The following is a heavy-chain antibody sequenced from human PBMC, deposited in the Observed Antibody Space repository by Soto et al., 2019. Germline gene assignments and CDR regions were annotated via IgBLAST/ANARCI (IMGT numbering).Heavy chain of an antibody. J-gene: IGHJ6*03. V-gene: IGHV4-59*01. D-gene: IGHD2-15*01. Sequence: SETLSLTCTVSGGSISSYYWSWIRQPPGKGLEWIGYIYYSGSTNYNPSLKSRVTISVDTSKNQFSLKLSSVTAADTAVYYCARVVVVAATPDYYYYYMDVWGKGTTVTVSS. CDR1: GGSISSYY. CDR2: IYYSGST. CDR3: ARVVVVAATPDYYYYYMDV.